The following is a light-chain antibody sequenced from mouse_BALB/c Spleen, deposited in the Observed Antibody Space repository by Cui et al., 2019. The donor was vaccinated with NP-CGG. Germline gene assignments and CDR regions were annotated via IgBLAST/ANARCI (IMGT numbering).Light chain of an antibody. CDR3: ALWYSNHWV. Sequence: QAVVTQESALTTSPGETVTLTCRSSTGAVITSNYANWVQEKPDHLFTGLIGRTNNRAPGVPARFSGSLIGDKAALTITGAQTEDEAIYFCALWYSNHWVFGGGTKLTVL. CDR2: RTN. CDR1: TGAVITSNY. V-gene: IGLV1*01. J-gene: IGLJ1*01.